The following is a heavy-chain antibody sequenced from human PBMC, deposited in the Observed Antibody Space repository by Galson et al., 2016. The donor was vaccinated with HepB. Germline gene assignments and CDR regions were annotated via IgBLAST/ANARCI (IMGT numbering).Heavy chain of an antibody. Sequence: SLRLSCAASGFSFSYHVMNWVRQAPGKGLEWVSYISDSGIYYAGSVRGRFTISRDNAKETLYLQMDSLRDEDTALYFCARGGLRYWLDLWGQGTQVTVSS. D-gene: IGHD3-9*01. CDR1: GFSFSYHV. CDR2: ISDSGI. CDR3: ARGGLRYWLDL. J-gene: IGHJ4*02. V-gene: IGHV3-48*02.